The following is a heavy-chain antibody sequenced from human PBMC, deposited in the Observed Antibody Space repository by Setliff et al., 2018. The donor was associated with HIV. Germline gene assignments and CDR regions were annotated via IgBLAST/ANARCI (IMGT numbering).Heavy chain of an antibody. CDR2: ILYDGSNK. V-gene: IGHV3-30*14. CDR3: ARTQDRYYYYYYMDV. Sequence: GGSLRLSCEASGFSFSSYTMNWVRQAPGKGLEWVAVILYDGSNKYYANSVKGRFTISRDNSKNTLYLQMNSLRAEDTAVYYCARTQDRYYYYYYMDVWGKGTTVTVSS. CDR1: GFSFSSYT. J-gene: IGHJ6*03.